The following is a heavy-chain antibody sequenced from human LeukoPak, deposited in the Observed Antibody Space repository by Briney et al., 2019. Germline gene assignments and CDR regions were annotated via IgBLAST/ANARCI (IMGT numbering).Heavy chain of an antibody. CDR1: GFTFSSYW. CDR3: ARDGTAAGLYFDL. J-gene: IGHJ4*01. V-gene: IGHV3-7*01. CDR2: IRQDGGEK. Sequence: PGGSLRLSCAVSGFTFSSYWMNWVRQAPGKGLGWVASIRQDGGEKSYVDSVKGRFTISRDNTKNSLYLQMSSLRAEDTAVYYCARDGTAAGLYFDLWGQGTLVTVSS. D-gene: IGHD6-13*01.